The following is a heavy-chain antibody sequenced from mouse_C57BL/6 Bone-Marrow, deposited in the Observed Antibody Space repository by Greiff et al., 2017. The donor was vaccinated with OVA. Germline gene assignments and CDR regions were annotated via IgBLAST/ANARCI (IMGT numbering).Heavy chain of an antibody. V-gene: IGHV1-81*01. Sequence: VQLQQSGAELARPGASVKLSCKASGYTFTSYGISWVKQRTGQGLEWIGEIYPRSGNTYYNEKFKGKATLTADKSSSTAYMELRSLTSEDSAVYFGARLALSTKVDATGAMDSWAKGTSVPVSS. CDR1: GYTFTSYG. CDR2: IYPRSGNT. D-gene: IGHD1-1*01. CDR3: ARLALSTKVDATGAMDS. J-gene: IGHJ4*01.